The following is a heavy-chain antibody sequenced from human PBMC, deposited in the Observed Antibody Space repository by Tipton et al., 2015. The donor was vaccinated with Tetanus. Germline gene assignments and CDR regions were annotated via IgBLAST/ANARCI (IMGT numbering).Heavy chain of an antibody. CDR3: ARGPKHWLTAGQVY. V-gene: IGHV4-4*02. Sequence: VKPSGTLSLTCAVSGGSISSGNWWSWARQSPGKGLEWIGEIHQSGSTSYNPSLKSRVSMSVDKSKNQFSLQLNSVTAADTAIYYCARGPKHWLTAGQVYWGQGTLVTVSS. D-gene: IGHD6-19*01. J-gene: IGHJ4*02. CDR1: GGSISSGNW. CDR2: IHQSGST.